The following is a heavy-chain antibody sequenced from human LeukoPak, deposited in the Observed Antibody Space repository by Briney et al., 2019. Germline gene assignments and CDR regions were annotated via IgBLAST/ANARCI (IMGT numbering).Heavy chain of an antibody. CDR2: ITWDGGGT. CDR3: AKEDFDY. J-gene: IGHJ4*02. CDR1: GFTFDDYA. V-gene: IGHV3-43D*03. Sequence: GGSLRLSCAASGFTFDDYAMHWVRQVPGKGLEWVSLITWDGGGTYYADSVKGRFTISRDNRKSSLHLEMNSLRLEDTAFYYCAKEDFDYWGQGTLVTVSS.